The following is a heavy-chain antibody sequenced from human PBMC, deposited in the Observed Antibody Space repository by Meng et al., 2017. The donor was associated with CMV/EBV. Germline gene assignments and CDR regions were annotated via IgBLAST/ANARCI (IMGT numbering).Heavy chain of an antibody. D-gene: IGHD2-8*01. Sequence: TFTSYYMHWVRQAPGQGLEWMGIINPSGGSTSYAQKFQGRVTMTRDTSTSTVYMELSSPRSEDTAVYYCARVPAYCTNGVCPATCDYWGQGTLVTVSS. J-gene: IGHJ4*02. CDR3: ARVPAYCTNGVCPATCDY. CDR2: INPSGGST. CDR1: TFTSYY. V-gene: IGHV1-46*01.